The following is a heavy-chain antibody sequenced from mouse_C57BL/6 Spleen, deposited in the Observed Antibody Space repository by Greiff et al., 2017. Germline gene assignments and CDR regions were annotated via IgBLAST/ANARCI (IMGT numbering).Heavy chain of an antibody. CDR3: ARRYYGSSYGGYFDV. CDR1: GYTFTGYW. J-gene: IGHJ1*03. CDR2: ILPGSGST. V-gene: IGHV1-9*01. Sequence: QVQLQQSGAELMKPGASVKLSCKATGYTFTGYWIEWVKQRPGHGLEWIGEILPGSGSTNYNEKFKGKATFTADTSSNTAYMQLSSLTTEDSAIYYCARRYYGSSYGGYFDVWGTGTTVTVSS. D-gene: IGHD1-1*01.